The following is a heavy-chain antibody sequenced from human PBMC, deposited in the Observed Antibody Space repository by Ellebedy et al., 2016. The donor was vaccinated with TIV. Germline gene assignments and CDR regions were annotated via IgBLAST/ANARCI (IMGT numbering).Heavy chain of an antibody. V-gene: IGHV1-2*04. CDR2: INPNSGGT. CDR1: GYTFTPYY. CDR3: ASRGESIGTYGAFDI. D-gene: IGHD3-10*01. J-gene: IGHJ3*02. Sequence: AASVKVSCKASGYTFTPYYMLSVRHAPAQGLAWMGLINPNSGGTKYAQKFQGWVTMTRDTSISTAYIELSRLTSDDTAINYCASRGESIGTYGAFDIWGQGTLVTVPS.